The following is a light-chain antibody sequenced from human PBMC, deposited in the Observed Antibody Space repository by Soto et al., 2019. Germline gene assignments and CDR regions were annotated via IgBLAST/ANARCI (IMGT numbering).Light chain of an antibody. CDR1: NSDLGGYNY. CDR2: EVS. V-gene: IGLV2-14*01. Sequence: QSVLTQPASVSGSPGQWITVSCTGTNSDLGGYNYVSWYQHHPGKAPRLMIYEVSNRPSGVSNRFSGSKSGNTASLAISGLQAEDEADYYCSSYTSSGTLVFGTGTKVTVL. J-gene: IGLJ1*01. CDR3: SSYTSSGTLV.